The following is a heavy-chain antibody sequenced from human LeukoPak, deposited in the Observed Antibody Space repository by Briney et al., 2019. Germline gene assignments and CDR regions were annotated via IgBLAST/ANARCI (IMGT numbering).Heavy chain of an antibody. CDR2: INPNGGGT. D-gene: IGHD2-15*01. Sequence: ASVKVSCKASGYTFNNYYIHWVRQAPGQGLEWMGWINPNGGGTNYAQKFQGRVTMTRDTSISTAYMELSSLRSDDTAVYYCARAPVVVVIAAAQRHWFDPWGQGTLVTVSS. J-gene: IGHJ5*02. CDR1: GYTFNNYY. V-gene: IGHV1-2*02. CDR3: ARAPVVVVIAAAQRHWFDP.